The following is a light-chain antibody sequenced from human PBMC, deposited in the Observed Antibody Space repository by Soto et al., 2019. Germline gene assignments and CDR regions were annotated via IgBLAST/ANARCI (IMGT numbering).Light chain of an antibody. CDR2: GAS. J-gene: IGKJ4*01. V-gene: IGKV3-15*01. CDR1: QSVSSN. CDR3: QQYNDQPPRT. Sequence: IVMARNRAALCVFAGERASLSCRASQSVSSNLAWYQQKPGQAPRLLIYGASTRATGIPARFSGSGSGTEFTLSISGLRSEDYAVYYSQQYNDQPPRTCGGGTKVDIK.